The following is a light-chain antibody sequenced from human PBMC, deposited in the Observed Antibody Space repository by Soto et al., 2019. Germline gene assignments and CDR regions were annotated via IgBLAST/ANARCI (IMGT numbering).Light chain of an antibody. J-gene: IGKJ1*01. CDR2: GAS. V-gene: IGKV3-15*01. Sequence: IVLTQSPATLSVSPGEKATLSCRASQSVSSNLAWYQQKPGQAPRLLMYGASTRANAIPARFSGSGSGTEFTLNITSLQAEDIAVYYCQQYDTWHVWTFGQGTKVEI. CDR1: QSVSSN. CDR3: QQYDTWHVWT.